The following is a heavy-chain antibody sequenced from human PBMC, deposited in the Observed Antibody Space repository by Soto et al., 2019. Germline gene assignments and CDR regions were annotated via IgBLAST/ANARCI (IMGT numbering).Heavy chain of an antibody. CDR1: GCTFSSSA. J-gene: IGHJ6*02. V-gene: IGHV1-69*06. CDR3: ARERPEGGKDV. Sequence: QVQLVQSGAEVKKPGSSVTVSCTASGCTFSSSAISWVRQAPGQGLEWMGAIIPVFGTAHYAQKFQGRVTITADKPTSTAYMELSRLRSEDTAVYYCARERPEGGKDVWGQGTTVTVSS. CDR2: IIPVFGTA.